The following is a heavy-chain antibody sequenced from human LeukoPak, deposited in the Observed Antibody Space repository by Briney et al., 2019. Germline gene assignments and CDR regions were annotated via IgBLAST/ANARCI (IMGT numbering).Heavy chain of an antibody. CDR3: ERGYGDYLHQ. D-gene: IGHD4-17*01. CDR1: GCTFTTYY. J-gene: IGHJ4*02. CDR2: INPSGGST. Sequence: RSPVTVSCKASGCTFTTYYIHLVRQAPGQGLEWMAIINPSGGSTSYAQKFQGRVTMTRDTSTSTVYMELRSLRSEDTAVYYCERGYGDYLHQWGQGTLVTVSS. V-gene: IGHV1-46*01.